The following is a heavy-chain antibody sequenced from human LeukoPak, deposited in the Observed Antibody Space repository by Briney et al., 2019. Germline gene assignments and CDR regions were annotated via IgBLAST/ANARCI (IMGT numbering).Heavy chain of an antibody. V-gene: IGHV3-48*03. CDR2: IRSSASTV. CDR1: GFTFSSYS. J-gene: IGHJ4*02. CDR3: ARPHGDNGYYSPIDY. Sequence: GGTLSLSCAASGFTFSSYSLNWVRQAPPNGLDRVSQIRSSASTVYYADSVKGRFTISRDNAKNSLYLPMNSLRAEDTAVYYCARPHGDNGYYSPIDYWGQGTLVTVSS. D-gene: IGHD3-22*01.